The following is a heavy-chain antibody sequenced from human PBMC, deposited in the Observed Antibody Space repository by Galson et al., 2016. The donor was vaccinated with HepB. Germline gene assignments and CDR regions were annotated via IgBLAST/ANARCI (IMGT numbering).Heavy chain of an antibody. CDR2: FDPEDGET. CDR1: GYTLTELS. V-gene: IGHV1-24*01. D-gene: IGHD6-19*01. Sequence: SVKVSCKVSGYTLTELSMHWVRQSPGKGLEWMGSFDPEDGETLYAQKFQGRVTMTEDTSTDTAYMEVSSLGFEDTALYYCATSIAVAGPANWFDPWGQGTLVTVSS. J-gene: IGHJ5*02. CDR3: ATSIAVAGPANWFDP.